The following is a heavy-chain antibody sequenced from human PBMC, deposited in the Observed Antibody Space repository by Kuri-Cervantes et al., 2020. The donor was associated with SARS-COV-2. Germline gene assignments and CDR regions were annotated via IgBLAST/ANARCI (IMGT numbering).Heavy chain of an antibody. D-gene: IGHD6-19*01. J-gene: IGHJ4*02. Sequence: LSLTCAASGFTFSSYSMNWVRQAPGKGLEWVSSISSSSSYIYYADSVKGRFTISRDNAKNSLYLLMNTLRAEDTAVYYCATTGYSSGWYNFDYWGQGTLVTVSS. V-gene: IGHV3-21*01. CDR3: ATTGYSSGWYNFDY. CDR2: ISSSSSYI. CDR1: GFTFSSYS.